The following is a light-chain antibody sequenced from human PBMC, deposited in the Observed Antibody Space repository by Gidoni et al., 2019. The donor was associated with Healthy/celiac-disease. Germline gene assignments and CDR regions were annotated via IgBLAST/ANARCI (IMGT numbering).Light chain of an antibody. CDR3: QQFNSYST. CDR2: DAS. CDR1: QGISSA. V-gene: IGKV1-13*02. J-gene: IGKJ2*01. Sequence: ATQLTQSPSSLSASVGDRVTITCRASQGISSALAWYQQKPGKAPKLLIYDASSLESGVPSRFSGSGSGTDFTLTISSLQPEDFATYYCQQFNSYSTFGQGTKLEIK.